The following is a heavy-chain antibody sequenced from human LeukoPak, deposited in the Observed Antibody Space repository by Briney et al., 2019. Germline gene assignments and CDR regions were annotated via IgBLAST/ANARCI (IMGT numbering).Heavy chain of an antibody. J-gene: IGHJ4*02. D-gene: IGHD3-10*01. V-gene: IGHV4-38-2*02. CDR1: GYSISTGYY. CDR2: FYHGGST. Sequence: SETLSLTCTVSGYSISTGYYWDWIRQPPGKGLEWIGTFYHGGSTYYNPSLKRRVTISVDTSKNQFSLNLTSVTAADTAVYYCAREKYYASGSIYNRIDYWGRGTLVTVSS. CDR3: AREKYYASGSIYNRIDY.